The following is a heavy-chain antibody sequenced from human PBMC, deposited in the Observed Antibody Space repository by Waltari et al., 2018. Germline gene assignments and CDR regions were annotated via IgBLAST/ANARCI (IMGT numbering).Heavy chain of an antibody. D-gene: IGHD6-13*01. CDR3: ASTAAGPEQLLDY. Sequence: QVQLVQSGAEVKKPGSSVKVSCKASGGTFSSYTISWVRQAPGQGLEWMGRSIPILGIANDAQKFQGRVTITADKSTSTAYMELSSLRSEDTAVYYCASTAAGPEQLLDYWGQGTMVTVSS. CDR2: SIPILGIA. CDR1: GGTFSSYT. V-gene: IGHV1-69*02. J-gene: IGHJ4*02.